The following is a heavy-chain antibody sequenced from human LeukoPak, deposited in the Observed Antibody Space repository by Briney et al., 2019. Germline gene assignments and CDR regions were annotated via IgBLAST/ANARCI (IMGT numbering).Heavy chain of an antibody. CDR3: ARVREYYYDSSGYYPPGDYYYYGMDV. CDR1: GYRFTSYW. D-gene: IGHD3-22*01. J-gene: IGHJ6*02. CDR2: ISAYNGNT. Sequence: GESLKISCKGSGYRFTSYWIGWVRQAPGQGLGWMGWISAYNGNTNYAQKLQGRVTMTTDTSTSTAYMELRSLRSDDTAVYYCARVREYYYDSSGYYPPGDYYYYGMDVWGQGTTVTVSS. V-gene: IGHV1-18*04.